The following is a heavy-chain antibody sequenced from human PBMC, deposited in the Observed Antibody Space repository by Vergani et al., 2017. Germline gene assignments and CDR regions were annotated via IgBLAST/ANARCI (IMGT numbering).Heavy chain of an antibody. CDR1: GFTFSTSA. CDR3: LKDAGSYENFFDS. D-gene: IGHD1-26*01. CDR2: LTGGGGST. J-gene: IGHJ4*02. Sequence: EVQLLESGGSLKQPGGSVRLSCAASGFTFSTSAMHWVRQAPGKGLEWVSALTGGGGSTYYADSFKGRFIISRDNSRDTLYLQMNSLRPEDTATYYRLKDAGSYENFFDSWGQGTLVTVSS. V-gene: IGHV3-23*01.